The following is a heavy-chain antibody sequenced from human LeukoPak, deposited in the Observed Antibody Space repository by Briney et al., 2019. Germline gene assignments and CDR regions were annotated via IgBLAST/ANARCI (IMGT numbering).Heavy chain of an antibody. CDR3: ARDIEAAGLFLDY. J-gene: IGHJ4*02. CDR2: MKYDGSEK. D-gene: IGHD6-13*01. V-gene: IGHV3-7*01. Sequence: GGSLRLSCAASGFTFSSYWMSWVRQAPGQGLEWVANMKYDGSEKYYVDSVKGRFTISRDNAKNSLYLQMNSLRAEDTAVYYCARDIEAAGLFLDYWGQGTLVTVSS. CDR1: GFTFSSYW.